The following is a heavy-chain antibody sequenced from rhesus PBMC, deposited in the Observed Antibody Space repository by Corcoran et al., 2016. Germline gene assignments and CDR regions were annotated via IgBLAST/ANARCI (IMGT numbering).Heavy chain of an antibody. J-gene: IGHJ4*01. D-gene: IGHD5-12*01. Sequence: QVQLQESGPGLVKPSETLSLTCAVSDASISSYWWSWIRQPPGKGLEWFGEMNGNSGSTYYTPSLKSRVTISKDASKNHLSLKLTSVTAADTAVYYCANPSSYSYSLAYWGQGVLVTVSS. CDR1: DASISSYW. V-gene: IGHV4-80*01. CDR3: ANPSSYSYSLAY. CDR2: MNGNSGST.